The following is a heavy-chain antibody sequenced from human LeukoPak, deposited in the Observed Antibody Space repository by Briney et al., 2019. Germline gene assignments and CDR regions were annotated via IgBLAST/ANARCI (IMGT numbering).Heavy chain of an antibody. CDR2: INPSGGST. CDR3: ARDWYLDY. J-gene: IGHJ4*02. CDR1: GYIFISYH. V-gene: IGHV1-46*01. Sequence: ASVKVSCKASGYIFISYHMHWVRQAPGQGLEWMGIINPSGGSTSYAQKFQGRVSMTRNTSTSTVYMELSSLRSEDTAVYYCARDWYLDYWGQGILVTVPP.